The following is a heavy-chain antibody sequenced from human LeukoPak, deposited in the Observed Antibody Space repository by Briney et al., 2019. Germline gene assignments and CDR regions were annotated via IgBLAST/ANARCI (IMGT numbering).Heavy chain of an antibody. V-gene: IGHV4-34*01. CDR1: GGSFSGYY. CDR3: AGKQRRTIFGVVTTRNWFDP. CDR2: INHSGST. Sequence: SETLSLTCAVYGGSFSGYYWSWIRQPPGKGLEWIGEINHSGSTNYNPSLKSRVTISVDTSKNQFSLKLSSVTAADTAVYYCAGKQRRTIFGVVTTRNWFDPWGQGTLVTVSS. D-gene: IGHD3-3*01. J-gene: IGHJ5*02.